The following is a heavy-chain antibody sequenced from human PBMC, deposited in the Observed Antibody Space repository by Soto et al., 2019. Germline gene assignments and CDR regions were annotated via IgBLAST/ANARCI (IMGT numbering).Heavy chain of an antibody. J-gene: IGHJ4*02. Sequence: SETLSLTCTVSGGSLSNSYWSWIRQPPGKGLEWIGYIYYSGNTNYNPSLKSRVTMSVDTSKNQFSLNLSSVTAADTAMYYCARFTRYYFDYWGQGTLVT. CDR3: ARFTRYYFDY. V-gene: IGHV4-59*08. CDR1: GGSLSNSY. CDR2: IYYSGNT.